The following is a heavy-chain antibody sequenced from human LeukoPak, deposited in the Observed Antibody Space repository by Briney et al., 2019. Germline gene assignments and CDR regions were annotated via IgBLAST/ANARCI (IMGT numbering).Heavy chain of an antibody. CDR3: ARETVLWFGEPPSDV. CDR2: IKQDGNEK. D-gene: IGHD3-10*01. V-gene: IGHV3-7*01. J-gene: IGHJ6*04. CDR1: EFTFSSYW. Sequence: GGSLKLSCAASEFTFSSYWMSWVRQAPGKGLVGVANIKQDGNEKYYVDSVKGRFTISRDNAKNSLYLQMNSLRAEDTAVYYCARETVLWFGEPPSDVWGKGTTVTVSS.